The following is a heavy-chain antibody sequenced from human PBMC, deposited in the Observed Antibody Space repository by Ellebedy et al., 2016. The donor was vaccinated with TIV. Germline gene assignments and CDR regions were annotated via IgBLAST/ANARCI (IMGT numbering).Heavy chain of an antibody. J-gene: IGHJ4*02. V-gene: IGHV3-30*03. CDR1: GFTFSSYA. CDR2: ISNDGSKE. D-gene: IGHD6-19*01. CDR3: AGGISVAGTSLGF. Sequence: GGSLRLSCAASGFTFSSYAMHWVRQAPGKGLEWVAGISNDGSKEYYADSVKGRFTISRDNSKNTLYLQMNSLRAEDTAVYYCAGGISVAGTSLGFWGQGTLVTVSS.